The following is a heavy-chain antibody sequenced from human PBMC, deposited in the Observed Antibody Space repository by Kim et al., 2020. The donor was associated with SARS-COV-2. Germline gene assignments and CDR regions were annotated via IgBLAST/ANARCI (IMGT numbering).Heavy chain of an antibody. Sequence: DSVKRRFTIARDNAKNSLYLQMNSLRAEDTAVYYCARAIIYGVRGDYFDYWGQGTLVTVSS. CDR3: ARAIIYGVRGDYFDY. V-gene: IGHV3-11*05. D-gene: IGHD3-10*02. J-gene: IGHJ4*02.